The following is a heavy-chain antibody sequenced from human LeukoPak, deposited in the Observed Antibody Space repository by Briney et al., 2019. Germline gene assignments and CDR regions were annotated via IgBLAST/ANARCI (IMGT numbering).Heavy chain of an antibody. D-gene: IGHD3-10*01. V-gene: IGHV1-69*04. CDR1: GGAFTSYA. CDR2: IIPILVIA. CDR3: AIGVYSGCCGMDV. Sequence: SGKVSCTASGGAFTSYATSWARQATGQGLEWMGRIIPILVIAISAKKFPSRVTITADKSTSTAYLELSSLTSEPPAAYYCAIGVYSGCCGMDVWGQGTTVTVSS. J-gene: IGHJ6*02.